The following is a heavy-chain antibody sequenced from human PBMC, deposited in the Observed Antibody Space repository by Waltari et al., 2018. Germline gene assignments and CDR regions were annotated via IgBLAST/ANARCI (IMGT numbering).Heavy chain of an antibody. CDR2: IDSNSTYI. CDR3: AREARGYDY. D-gene: IGHD5-12*01. V-gene: IGHV3-21*02. Sequence: EVQLEESGGGLVKPGGSLRLSCAASGFMFSTFTMNWVRQAPGKGLEWVSSIDSNSTYIYHADSVKGRFTISRDNAKNSLYLQMNGLRVEDTGVYYCAREARGYDYWGQGTLVTVSS. CDR1: GFMFSTFT. J-gene: IGHJ4*02.